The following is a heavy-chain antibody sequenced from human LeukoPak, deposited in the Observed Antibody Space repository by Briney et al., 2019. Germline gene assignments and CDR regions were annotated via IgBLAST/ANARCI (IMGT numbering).Heavy chain of an antibody. Sequence: SETLSLTCTVSGGSISSYYWSWIRQPPGKGLEWIGYIYYTGSTNYNPSLKSRVTISVDTSKNQFSLKLSSVTAADTAVYYCARDLGVAAAGKHDAFDIWGQGTMVTVSS. D-gene: IGHD6-13*01. J-gene: IGHJ3*02. CDR2: IYYTGST. CDR1: GGSISSYY. V-gene: IGHV4-59*01. CDR3: ARDLGVAAAGKHDAFDI.